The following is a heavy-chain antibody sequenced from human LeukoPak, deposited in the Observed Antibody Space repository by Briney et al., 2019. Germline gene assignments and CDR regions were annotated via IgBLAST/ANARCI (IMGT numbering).Heavy chain of an antibody. V-gene: IGHV3-13*01. Sequence: PGGSLRLSCAASGFSFSNYDMHWVRQVAGKGLEWVSSIGTIGDTFYPGSVKGRFTISRENAKNSLYLQMNSLGAGDTAVYYCARATVIGDVPVPGYMDVWGKGTTVTVSS. CDR2: IGTIGDT. J-gene: IGHJ6*03. D-gene: IGHD2-21*01. CDR3: ARATVIGDVPVPGYMDV. CDR1: GFSFSNYD.